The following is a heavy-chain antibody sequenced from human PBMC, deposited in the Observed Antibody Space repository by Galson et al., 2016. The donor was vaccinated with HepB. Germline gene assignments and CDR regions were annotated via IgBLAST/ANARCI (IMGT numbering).Heavy chain of an antibody. D-gene: IGHD7-27*01. CDR1: GVNNFD. CDR3: ASWTGPQLRTRAYPHYGMNI. Sequence: SLRLSCAASGVNNFDRHWVRQAPGKGLERIAVLGDDGNDENYADSVKGRFTISRDESKSTVYLHMTGLSLADTAVYYCASWTGPQLRTRAYPHYGMNIWGQGTTVTVS. V-gene: IGHV3-30*03. J-gene: IGHJ6*02. CDR2: LGDDGNDE.